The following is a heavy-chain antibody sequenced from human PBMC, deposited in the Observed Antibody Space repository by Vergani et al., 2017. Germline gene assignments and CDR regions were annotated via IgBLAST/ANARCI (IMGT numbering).Heavy chain of an antibody. Sequence: QVQLVESGGGVVQPGESLRLSCTASGFTLSNYDMHWVRQAPGKGLEWVAFIRYDENNKFYADSVKGRFTISRDNSKNTLYLQMNSLRAEDTAVYYCAKDLTPFTMIVDRYGMDVWGQGP. D-gene: IGHD3-22*01. V-gene: IGHV3-30*02. CDR3: AKDLTPFTMIVDRYGMDV. CDR2: IRYDENNK. CDR1: GFTLSNYD. J-gene: IGHJ6*02.